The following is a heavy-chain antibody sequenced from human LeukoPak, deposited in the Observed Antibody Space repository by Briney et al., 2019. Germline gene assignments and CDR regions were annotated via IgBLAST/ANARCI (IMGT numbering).Heavy chain of an antibody. CDR3: AKDGPPGLDY. Sequence: GGSLRLSCSASGFTFSSYAMHWVRQAPGKGLEWVAVISYDGSNKYYADSVKGRFTISRDNSKNTPYLQMNSLRAEDTAVYYCAKDGPPGLDYWGQGTLVTVSS. V-gene: IGHV3-30-3*01. CDR2: ISYDGSNK. J-gene: IGHJ4*02. CDR1: GFTFSSYA.